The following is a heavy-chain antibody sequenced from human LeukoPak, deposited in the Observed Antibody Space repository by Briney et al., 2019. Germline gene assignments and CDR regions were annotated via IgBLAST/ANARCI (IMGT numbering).Heavy chain of an antibody. Sequence: AGGSLRLSCAASGFTFSSYAMSWVRQAPGKGLEWVSAISGSGGSTYYADSVKGRFTISRDNSKNTLYLQMNSLRAEDTAVYYCAKDQYIGSYYHFDYWGQGTLVTVSS. CDR2: ISGSGGST. D-gene: IGHD1-26*01. J-gene: IGHJ4*02. CDR3: AKDQYIGSYYHFDY. V-gene: IGHV3-23*01. CDR1: GFTFSSYA.